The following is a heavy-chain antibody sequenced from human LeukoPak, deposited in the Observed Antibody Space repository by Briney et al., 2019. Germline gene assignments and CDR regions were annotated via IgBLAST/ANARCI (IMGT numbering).Heavy chain of an antibody. Sequence: GGSLRLSCAASGFTFSTYSMNWVRQAPGKGLEWVSSISNSGNYIYYADSVKGRFTISRDNAKNSLYLQMNSLRAEDTALYYCAREGLGELRLIAYWGQGTLVTVSS. CDR3: AREGLGELRLIAY. J-gene: IGHJ4*02. CDR2: ISNSGNYI. D-gene: IGHD3-10*01. V-gene: IGHV3-21*01. CDR1: GFTFSTYS.